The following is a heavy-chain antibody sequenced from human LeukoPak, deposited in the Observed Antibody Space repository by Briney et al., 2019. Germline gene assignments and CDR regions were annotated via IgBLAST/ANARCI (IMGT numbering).Heavy chain of an antibody. J-gene: IGHJ5*02. Sequence: GGSLRLSCVASGFTFSSYWMHWVRQAPGKGLVWVSRINSDGYSTSYADSVKGRCTISRDNAKNTVYLQMNSLRAEDTAVYYCARDRRGYSGYDPGWFDPWGQGTLVTVSS. CDR1: GFTFSSYW. CDR2: INSDGYST. CDR3: ARDRRGYSGYDPGWFDP. V-gene: IGHV3-74*01. D-gene: IGHD5-12*01.